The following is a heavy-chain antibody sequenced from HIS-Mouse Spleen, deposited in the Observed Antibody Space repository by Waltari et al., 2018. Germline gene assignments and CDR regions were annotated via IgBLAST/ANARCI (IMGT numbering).Heavy chain of an antibody. CDR2: TYYSGST. Sequence: QLQLQESGPGLVKPSETLSLTCTVSGGSLSSSSYHWGWIRQPPGKGLECIGITYYSGSTYYNPSLKSRVTISVDTSKNQFSLKLSSVTAADTAVYYCAREIPYSSSWYDWYFDLWGRGTLVTVSS. V-gene: IGHV4-39*07. CDR3: AREIPYSSSWYDWYFDL. J-gene: IGHJ2*01. D-gene: IGHD6-13*01. CDR1: GGSLSSSSYH.